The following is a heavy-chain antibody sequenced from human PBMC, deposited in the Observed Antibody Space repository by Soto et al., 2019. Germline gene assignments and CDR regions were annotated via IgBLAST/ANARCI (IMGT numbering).Heavy chain of an antibody. CDR2: IYHSGST. J-gene: IGHJ4*02. CDR1: GGSISSGGYS. V-gene: IGHV4-30-2*01. Sequence: PSETLSLTCAVSGGSISSGGYSWSWIRQPPGKGLEWIGYIYHSGSTFYNPSLKSRVTISIDKSKNQFSLKLGSVTAADTAVYYCARESEDLTSNFDYWGQGTLVTVSS. CDR3: ARESEDLTSNFDY.